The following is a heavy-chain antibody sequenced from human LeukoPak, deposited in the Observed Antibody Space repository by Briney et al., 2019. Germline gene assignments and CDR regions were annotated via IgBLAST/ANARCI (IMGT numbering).Heavy chain of an antibody. Sequence: SETLSLTCAVYGGSFSGYYWSWIRQPPGKGLEWIGEINHSGSTNYNPSLKSRVTISVDTSKNQFSLKLGSVTAADTAVYYCARGLYCSGGSCYPYYYYYGMDVWGKGTTVTVSS. D-gene: IGHD2-15*01. J-gene: IGHJ6*04. CDR3: ARGLYCSGGSCYPYYYYYGMDV. CDR1: GGSFSGYY. V-gene: IGHV4-34*01. CDR2: INHSGST.